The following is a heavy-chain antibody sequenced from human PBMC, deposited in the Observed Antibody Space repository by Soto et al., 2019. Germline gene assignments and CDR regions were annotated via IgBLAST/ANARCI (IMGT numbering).Heavy chain of an antibody. D-gene: IGHD6-19*01. V-gene: IGHV4-59*01. CDR2: VYYTGST. CDR1: DLYISCSY. CDR3: ARSVAVPGAHIDY. J-gene: IGHJ4*02. Sequence: SVTQSRTCSCADLYISCSYWSLIRPSQGKGLEWLGYVYYTGSTNYSPSLRSRVSISVDTSKNEFSLRLSSVTAADTAVYFCARSVAVPGAHIDYWGQGTQVTVSS.